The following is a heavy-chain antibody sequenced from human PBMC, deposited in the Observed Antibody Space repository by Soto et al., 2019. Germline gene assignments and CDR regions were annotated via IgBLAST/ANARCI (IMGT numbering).Heavy chain of an antibody. Sequence: QPGGSLRLSCAASGFTFSSYAMSWVRQAPGKGLEWVSAISGSGGSTYYADSVKGRFTISRDNSKNTLYLQMNSLRAEDTAVYYCASQIFWSGSTAHGMGVWGQGTAVTVSS. CDR2: ISGSGGST. V-gene: IGHV3-23*01. CDR3: ASQIFWSGSTAHGMGV. D-gene: IGHD3-3*01. CDR1: GFTFSSYA. J-gene: IGHJ6*02.